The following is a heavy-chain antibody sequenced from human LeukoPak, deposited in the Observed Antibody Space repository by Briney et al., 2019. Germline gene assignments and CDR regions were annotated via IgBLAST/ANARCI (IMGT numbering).Heavy chain of an antibody. CDR2: VSNSGTT. D-gene: IGHD2-21*02. J-gene: IGHJ3*02. CDR1: GDSVTSGGYF. CDR3: TRDVVVTSSPDAFDI. V-gene: IGHV4-31*11. Sequence: PSQTLSLTCAVSGDSVTSGGYFWTWIRQHPGKGLEWIGYVSNSGTTSYNPSLTSRVSISLDTSNNHFSLPLGSVTAADTAVYYCTRDVVVTSSPDAFDIWGQGTMVTVSS.